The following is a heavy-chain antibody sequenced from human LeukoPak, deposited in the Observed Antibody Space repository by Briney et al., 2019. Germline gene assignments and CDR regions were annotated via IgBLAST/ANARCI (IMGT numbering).Heavy chain of an antibody. CDR1: GFTFSYYG. CDR3: AKDSIGATGTGHFDF. D-gene: IGHD6-13*01. Sequence: GGSLRLSCAASGFTFSYYGIHWVRQAPGKGLEWVALISYDGSDKYYADSVKGRFTISRGDSRNTAYLQLNSLRAEDTAVYYCAKDSIGATGTGHFDFWGQGTLVTVSS. J-gene: IGHJ4*02. CDR2: ISYDGSDK. V-gene: IGHV3-30*18.